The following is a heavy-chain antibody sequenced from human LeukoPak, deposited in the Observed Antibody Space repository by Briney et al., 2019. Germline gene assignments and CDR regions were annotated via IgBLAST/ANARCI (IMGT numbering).Heavy chain of an antibody. CDR1: GFTFSSYG. J-gene: IGHJ3*02. D-gene: IGHD3-22*01. Sequence: GGSLRLSCAASGFTFSSYGMHWVRQAPGKGLEWVAVIWYDGSNKYYADSVKGRFTISRDNSRNTLYLQMNSLRAEDTAVYYCARGGDSSGSIRSAFDIWGQGTMVTVSS. CDR3: ARGGDSSGSIRSAFDI. CDR2: IWYDGSNK. V-gene: IGHV3-33*08.